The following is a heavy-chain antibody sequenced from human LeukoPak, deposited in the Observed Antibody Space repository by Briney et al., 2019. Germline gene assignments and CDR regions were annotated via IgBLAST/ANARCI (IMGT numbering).Heavy chain of an antibody. CDR3: ARGRGLTGSYYFDY. CDR2: INHSGST. CDR1: GASFSGYY. J-gene: IGHJ4*02. Sequence: PSETLSLTCAVYGASFSGYYWSWIRQPPGKGLEWIGEINHSGSTNYNPSLKSRVTISVDTSKNQFSLKLSSVTAPDTAVYYSARGRGLTGSYYFDYWGQGTLVTVSS. V-gene: IGHV4-34*01. D-gene: IGHD3-9*01.